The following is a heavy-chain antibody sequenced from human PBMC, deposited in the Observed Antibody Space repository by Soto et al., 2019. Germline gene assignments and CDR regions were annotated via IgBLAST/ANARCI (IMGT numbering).Heavy chain of an antibody. V-gene: IGHV3-30*18. D-gene: IGHD3-22*01. CDR3: ANTYYEGGAFDI. Sequence: QVQLVESGGGVVQPGRSLRLSCAASGFTFSSYGMHWVRQAPGKGLEWVAVISYDGSNKYYADSVKGRFTISRDNSKNTLYLQMNSLRAEDTAVYYCANTYYEGGAFDIWGQGTMVTVSS. CDR2: ISYDGSNK. CDR1: GFTFSSYG. J-gene: IGHJ3*02.